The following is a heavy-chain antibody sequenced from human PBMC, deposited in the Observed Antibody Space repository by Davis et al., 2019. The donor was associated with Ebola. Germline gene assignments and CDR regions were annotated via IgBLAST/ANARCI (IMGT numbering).Heavy chain of an antibody. D-gene: IGHD3-3*01. V-gene: IGHV1-46*01. J-gene: IGHJ6*04. CDR3: ARDPRITIFGVVKPYGMDV. CDR2: INPSGGST. CDR1: GYTFTSYY. Sequence: ASVKVSCKASGYTFTSYYMHWVRQAPGQGLEWMGIINPSGGSTSYAQKFQGRVTMTRDTSTSTVYMELSSLRSEDTAVYYCARDPRITIFGVVKPYGMDVWGKGTTVTVSS.